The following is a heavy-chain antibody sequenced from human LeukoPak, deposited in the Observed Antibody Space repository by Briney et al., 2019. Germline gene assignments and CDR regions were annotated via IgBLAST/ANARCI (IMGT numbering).Heavy chain of an antibody. CDR1: GFTFSSYA. J-gene: IGHJ3*02. CDR2: ISGSGGST. CDR3: AKEIPTTVVTFGAFDI. V-gene: IGHV3-23*01. Sequence: GRSLRLSCAASGFTFSSYAMSWVRQAPGKGLEWVSAISGSGGSTYYADSVKGRFTISRDNSKNTLYLQMNSLRAEDTAVYYCAKEIPTTVVTFGAFDIWGQGTMVTVSS. D-gene: IGHD4-23*01.